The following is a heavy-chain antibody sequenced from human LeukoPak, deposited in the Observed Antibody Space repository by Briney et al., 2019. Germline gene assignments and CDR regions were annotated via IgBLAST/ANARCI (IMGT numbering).Heavy chain of an antibody. CDR1: GGTFSSYA. V-gene: IGHV1-69*13. J-gene: IGHJ6*02. D-gene: IGHD2-21*02. CDR2: IIPIFGTV. Sequence: SVKVSCKASGGTFSSYAISWVRQAPGQGLEWMGGIIPIFGTVNYAQKFQGRVTITADESTSTAYMELSSLRSEDTAVYYCARGVTPYYYYGMDVWGQGTTVTVSS. CDR3: ARGVTPYYYYGMDV.